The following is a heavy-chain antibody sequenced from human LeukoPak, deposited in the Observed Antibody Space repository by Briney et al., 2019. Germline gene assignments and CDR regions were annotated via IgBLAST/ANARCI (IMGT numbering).Heavy chain of an antibody. CDR1: GFTFSSYW. Sequence: GGSLRLSCAASGFTFSSYWMTWVRQAPGKGLEWVANIKHNGDELNYVDSVEDRFTISRDNAKNSLYLHMTSLRAEDTAVYYCARELRTFDSWGHGTLATVSS. D-gene: IGHD3-16*01. CDR3: ARELRTFDS. V-gene: IGHV3-7*01. J-gene: IGHJ4*01. CDR2: IKHNGDEL.